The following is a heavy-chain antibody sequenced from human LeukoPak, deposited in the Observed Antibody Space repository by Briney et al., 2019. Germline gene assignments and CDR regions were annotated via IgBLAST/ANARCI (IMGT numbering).Heavy chain of an antibody. Sequence: GESLKISCKGSGYSFTSYWIGWVRKMPGKGLEGMGIIYPGDSDTRYSPSFQGQVTISADKSISTAYLQWSSLKASDTAMYYCAILLVYSSSSGYFDYWGQGTLVTVSS. CDR3: AILLVYSSSSGYFDY. D-gene: IGHD6-6*01. V-gene: IGHV5-51*01. CDR2: IYPGDSDT. CDR1: GYSFTSYW. J-gene: IGHJ4*02.